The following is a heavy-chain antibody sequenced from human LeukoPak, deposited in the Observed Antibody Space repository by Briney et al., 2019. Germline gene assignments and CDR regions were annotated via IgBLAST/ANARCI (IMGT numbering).Heavy chain of an antibody. CDR3: ARHNLDYDILTGYRY. J-gene: IGHJ4*02. D-gene: IGHD3-9*01. V-gene: IGHV4-39*01. CDR2: IYYSGST. CDR1: GGSISSSSYY. Sequence: SSQTLSLTCTVSGGSISSSSYYWGWIRQPPGKGLEWIGSIYYSGSTYYNPSLKSRVTISVDTSKNQFSLKLSSVTAADTAVYYCARHNLDYDILTGYRYWGQGTLVTVSS.